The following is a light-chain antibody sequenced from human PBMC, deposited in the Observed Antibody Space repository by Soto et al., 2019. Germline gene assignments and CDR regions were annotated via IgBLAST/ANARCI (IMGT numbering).Light chain of an antibody. J-gene: IGLJ1*01. CDR3: AEWDASLDGYV. V-gene: IGLV1-44*01. Sequence: QSALTQPPSASGTSGQRVTISCSTSSSNLGDNAVNWYQHVPGTAPKLLIYSYDQRPSGVPDRFSGSKSGTSASLAISGLQSEDEADYYCAEWDASLDGYVFGTGTKVTVL. CDR1: SSNLGDNA. CDR2: SYD.